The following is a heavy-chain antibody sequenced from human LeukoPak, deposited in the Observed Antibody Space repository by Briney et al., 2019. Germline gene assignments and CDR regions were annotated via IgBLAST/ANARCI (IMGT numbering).Heavy chain of an antibody. V-gene: IGHV4-38-2*02. Sequence: SETLSLTCTVSGYSISSGYYWGWIRQPPGKGLEWIGSIYHSGSTYYNPSLKSRVTISVDTSKNQFSLKLSSVTAADTAVYYCARGGDTAMDPFDYWGQGTLVTVPS. CDR1: GYSISSGYY. D-gene: IGHD5-18*01. CDR3: ARGGDTAMDPFDY. CDR2: IYHSGST. J-gene: IGHJ4*02.